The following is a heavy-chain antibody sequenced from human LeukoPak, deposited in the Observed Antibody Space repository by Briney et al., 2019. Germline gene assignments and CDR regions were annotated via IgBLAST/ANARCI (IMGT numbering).Heavy chain of an antibody. D-gene: IGHD6-13*01. Sequence: GGSLRLSCAASEFTFSTFGMHWVRQAPGKGLEWVAFIRYDGSYKYYADSVKGRFTVSRDNSKNTLYLQMNSLISEDTAMYYCAKVIGRAGKEYFQHWGQGTLVIVSS. CDR1: EFTFSTFG. CDR3: AKVIGRAGKEYFQH. V-gene: IGHV3-30*02. CDR2: IRYDGSYK. J-gene: IGHJ1*01.